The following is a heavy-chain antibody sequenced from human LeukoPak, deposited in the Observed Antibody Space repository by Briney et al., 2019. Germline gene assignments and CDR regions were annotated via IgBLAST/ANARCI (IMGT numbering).Heavy chain of an antibody. V-gene: IGHV3-23*01. D-gene: IGHD2-2*02. CDR1: GFTFSSYA. CDR2: ISGSGGST. CDR3: ANEGSVVVPAAIMRY. J-gene: IGHJ4*02. Sequence: PGGSLRLSCAASGFTFSSYAMSWVRQAPGKGLEWVSAISGSGGSTYYADSVKGRLTISRDNSKNTLYLQMNSLRAEDTAVYYCANEGSVVVPAAIMRYWGQGTLVTVSS.